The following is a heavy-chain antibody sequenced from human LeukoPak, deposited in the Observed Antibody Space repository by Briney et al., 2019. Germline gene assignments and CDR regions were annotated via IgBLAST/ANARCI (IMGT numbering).Heavy chain of an antibody. Sequence: PSETLSLTCAVYGGSFSGYYWSWIRQPPGKGLEWIGEINHSGSTNYNPSLKSRVTISVDTSKNQFSLKLSSVTAADTAVYYCARVDPNYYGSGSYFYWGQGTLVTVSS. J-gene: IGHJ4*02. CDR2: INHSGST. V-gene: IGHV4-34*01. D-gene: IGHD3-10*01. CDR1: GGSFSGYY. CDR3: ARVDPNYYGSGSYFY.